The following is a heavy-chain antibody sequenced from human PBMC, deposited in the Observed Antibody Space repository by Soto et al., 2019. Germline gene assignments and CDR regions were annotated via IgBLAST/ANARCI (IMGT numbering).Heavy chain of an antibody. CDR3: ARDYDFWSGYYEVNWFDP. J-gene: IGHJ5*02. Sequence: GASVKVSCKASGYTFTSYGISWVRQAPGQGLEWMGWISAYNGNTNYAQKLQGRVTMTTDTSTSTAYMELRSLRSDDTAVYYCARDYDFWSGYYEVNWFDPWGQGTLVTVSS. CDR1: GYTFTSYG. V-gene: IGHV1-18*01. D-gene: IGHD3-3*01. CDR2: ISAYNGNT.